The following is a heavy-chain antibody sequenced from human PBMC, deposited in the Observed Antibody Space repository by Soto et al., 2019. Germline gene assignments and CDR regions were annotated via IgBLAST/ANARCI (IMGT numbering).Heavy chain of an antibody. CDR3: ARVSGTYYYDSSGSGISYYYYYYGMDV. D-gene: IGHD3-22*01. V-gene: IGHV1-69*02. CDR1: GGTFSSYT. Sequence: ASVKVSCKASGGTFSSYTISWVRQAPGQGLEWMGRIIPILGIANYAQKFQGRVTITADKSTSTAYMELSSLRSEDTAVYYCARVSGTYYYDSSGSGISYYYYYYGMDVWGQGTTVTVSS. J-gene: IGHJ6*02. CDR2: IIPILGIA.